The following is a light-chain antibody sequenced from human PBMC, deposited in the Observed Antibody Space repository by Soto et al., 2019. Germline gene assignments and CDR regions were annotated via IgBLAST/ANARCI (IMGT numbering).Light chain of an antibody. CDR1: QSISSW. J-gene: IGKJ3*01. CDR2: DAS. V-gene: IGKV1-5*01. CDR3: QQYNSHPGVFT. Sequence: DIQMTQSPSTLSASVGDRVTITCRASQSISSWLAWYQQKPGKAPKLLIYDASSLESGVPSRFSGSGSGTEFTLTISSLQPDDFATYYCQQYNSHPGVFTFGPGTKVDIK.